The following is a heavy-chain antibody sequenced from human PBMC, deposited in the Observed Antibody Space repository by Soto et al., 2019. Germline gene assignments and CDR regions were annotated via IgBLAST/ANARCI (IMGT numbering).Heavy chain of an antibody. CDR3: ASAVRGVIRSGLWWFDP. D-gene: IGHD3-10*01. V-gene: IGHV4-31*03. J-gene: IGHJ5*02. CDR2: IYYSGST. CDR1: GGSISSGGYY. Sequence: SETLSLTCTVSGGSISSGGYYWSWIRQHPGKGLEWIGYIYYSGSTYYNPSLKSRVTISVDTSKNQFSLKLSSVTAADTAVYYCASAVRGVIRSGLWWFDPWGQGTLVTVSS.